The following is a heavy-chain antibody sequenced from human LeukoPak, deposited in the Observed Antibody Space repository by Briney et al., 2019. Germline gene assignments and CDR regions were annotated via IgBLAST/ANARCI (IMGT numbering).Heavy chain of an antibody. V-gene: IGHV3-11*03. CDR2: ISSSSSYT. CDR1: GFTFSDYY. J-gene: IGHJ3*02. D-gene: IGHD3-22*01. Sequence: GGSLRLSCAASGFTFSDYYMSWIRQAPGKGLEWVSYISSSSSYTNYADSVKGRFTISRDNAKNSLYLQMNSLRAEDTAVYYCARNYYDSSGLGLDIWGQGIMVTVSS. CDR3: ARNYYDSSGLGLDI.